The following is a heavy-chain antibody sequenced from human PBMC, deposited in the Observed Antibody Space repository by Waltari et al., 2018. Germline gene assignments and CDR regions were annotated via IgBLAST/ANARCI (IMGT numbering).Heavy chain of an antibody. Sequence: EVQLVESGGGLVQPGGSLRLSWVASGFTFRDHLMDWVRLAPGKGLEWVGRSRNKVNSYTREYAASVKDRFIISRDESENSLLLQMGSLKPEDTAVYYCARALDRNGWYNDYWGQGTLVTVSS. CDR2: SRNKVNSYTR. CDR1: GFTFRDHL. D-gene: IGHD6-19*01. V-gene: IGHV3-72*01. CDR3: ARALDRNGWYNDY. J-gene: IGHJ4*02.